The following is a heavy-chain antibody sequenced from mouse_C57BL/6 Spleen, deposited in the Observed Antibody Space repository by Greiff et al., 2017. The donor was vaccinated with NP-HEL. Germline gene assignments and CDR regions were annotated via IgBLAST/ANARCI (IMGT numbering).Heavy chain of an antibody. V-gene: IGHV5-9*01. CDR3: AREGGYYGNYVFDY. CDR2: ISGGGGNT. D-gene: IGHD2-1*01. CDR1: GFTFSSYT. J-gene: IGHJ2*01. Sequence: EVQLVESGGGLVKPGGSLKLSCAASGFTFSSYTMSWVRQTPEKRLEWVASISGGGGNTYYPDSVKGRFTISRDNAKNTLYLQMSSLRSEDTALEYCAREGGYYGNYVFDYWGQGTTLTVSS.